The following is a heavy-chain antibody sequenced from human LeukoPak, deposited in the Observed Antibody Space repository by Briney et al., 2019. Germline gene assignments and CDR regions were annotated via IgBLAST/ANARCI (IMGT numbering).Heavy chain of an antibody. D-gene: IGHD3-22*01. CDR3: AKGSYYDSRGSFYFDY. CDR2: ISGSGDNT. Sequence: GGSLRLSCAASGFTFSSYAMSWVRQAPGKGLEWVSGISGSGDNTYYADSVKGRFTISRDNSKNTLYVQVNSLGTEDTAAYYCAKGSYYDSRGSFYFDYWGQGTLVTVSS. V-gene: IGHV3-23*01. J-gene: IGHJ4*02. CDR1: GFTFSSYA.